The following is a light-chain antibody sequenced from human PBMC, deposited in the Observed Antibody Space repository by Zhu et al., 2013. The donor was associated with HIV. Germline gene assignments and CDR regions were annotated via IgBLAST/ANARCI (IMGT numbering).Light chain of an antibody. CDR3: QQYSAYWT. V-gene: IGKV1-33*01. CDR1: QDISNY. Sequence: DIQMTQSPSSLSASVGDRVTITCQASQDISNYLNWYQQKPGKAPTLLIYDASTLESGVPSRFSGSGSGTEFTLTISSLQPDDLATYYCQQYSAYWTFGQGTKVEIK. CDR2: DAS. J-gene: IGKJ1*01.